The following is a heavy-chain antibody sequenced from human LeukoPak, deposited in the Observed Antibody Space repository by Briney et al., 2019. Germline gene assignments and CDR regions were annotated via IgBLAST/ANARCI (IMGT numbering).Heavy chain of an antibody. V-gene: IGHV3-30*02. CDR2: IRYDGSNK. Sequence: GGSLRLSCAASEFTFSTYGMHWVRQAPGKGLEWVAFIRYDGSNKYYADSLKGRFTISRDNSKNTLYLQMNRLRAEDTAVYYCARDCCSSGYSPWFDPWGQGTLVTVSS. D-gene: IGHD3-22*01. CDR1: EFTFSTYG. J-gene: IGHJ5*02. CDR3: ARDCCSSGYSPWFDP.